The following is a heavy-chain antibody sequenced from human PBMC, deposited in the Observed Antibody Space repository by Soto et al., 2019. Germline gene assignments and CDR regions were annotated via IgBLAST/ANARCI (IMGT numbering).Heavy chain of an antibody. CDR3: ARGDRGAFDL. CDR2: IHSDGSST. Sequence: EVQLVESGGGLVQPGESLRLSCAAAGFTFSYYWMHWVRQAPGKGLVWVSRIHSDGSSTTYADSVKGRFTISRDNAMNTVYLQMNSLRAEDTAVYYCARGDRGAFDLWGQRTVVTVSS. D-gene: IGHD1-26*01. V-gene: IGHV3-74*03. CDR1: GFTFSYYW. J-gene: IGHJ3*01.